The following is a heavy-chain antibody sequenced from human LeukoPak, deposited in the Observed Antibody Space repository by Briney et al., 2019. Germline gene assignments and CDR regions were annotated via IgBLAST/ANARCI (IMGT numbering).Heavy chain of an antibody. Sequence: ASVKVSCKASGGTFSSYAISWVRQATGQGLEWMGWMNPNSGNTGYAQKFQGRVTMTRNTSISTAYMELSSLRSEDTAVYYCARPYSGYDRLSAFDIWGQGTMVTVSS. CDR1: GGTFSSYA. CDR3: ARPYSGYDRLSAFDI. D-gene: IGHD5-12*01. J-gene: IGHJ3*02. CDR2: MNPNSGNT. V-gene: IGHV1-8*02.